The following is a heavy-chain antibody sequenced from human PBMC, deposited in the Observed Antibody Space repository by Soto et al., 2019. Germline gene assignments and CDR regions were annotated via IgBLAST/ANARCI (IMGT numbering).Heavy chain of an antibody. CDR1: GFTFSSYA. J-gene: IGHJ6*03. V-gene: IGHV3-23*01. CDR3: AKEGWGRRWGYYNPGVDYYYYMDV. CDR2: ISGSGGST. Sequence: GGSLRLSCAASGFTFSSYAMSWVRQAPGKGLEWVSAISGSGGSTYYADSVKGRFTISRDNSKNTLYLQMNSLRAEDTAVYYCAKEGWGRRWGYYNPGVDYYYYMDVWGKGTTVTVSS. D-gene: IGHD3-9*01.